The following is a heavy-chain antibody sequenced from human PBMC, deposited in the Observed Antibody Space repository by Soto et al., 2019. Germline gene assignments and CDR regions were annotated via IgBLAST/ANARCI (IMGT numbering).Heavy chain of an antibody. D-gene: IGHD2-15*01. CDR1: GYSFTSYW. J-gene: IGHJ6*02. Sequence: PGESLKISCKGSGYSFTSYWISWVRQMPGKGLEWMGRIDPSDSYTNYSPSFQGHVTISADKSISIAYLQWRSLKASDTAMYYCARHCSGGSCYSPYGMDVWGQGTTVTVSS. V-gene: IGHV5-10-1*01. CDR3: ARHCSGGSCYSPYGMDV. CDR2: IDPSDSYT.